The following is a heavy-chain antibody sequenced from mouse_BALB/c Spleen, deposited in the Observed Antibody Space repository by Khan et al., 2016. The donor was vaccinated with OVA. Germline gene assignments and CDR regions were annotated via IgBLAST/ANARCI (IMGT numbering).Heavy chain of an antibody. CDR2: ISYSGNT. CDR1: GYSITSEFA. J-gene: IGHJ3*01. V-gene: IGHV3-2*02. CDR3: ARKDYYDHDPFPY. D-gene: IGHD2-4*01. Sequence: EVQLVESGPGLVKPSQSLSLTCTVTGYSITSEFAWNWIRQFPGNKLEWMGYISYSGNTRYNPSLKSLISITRDTSRNQFFLQLNSVTTEDTATYYCARKDYYDHDPFPYWGKGTLVTVSA.